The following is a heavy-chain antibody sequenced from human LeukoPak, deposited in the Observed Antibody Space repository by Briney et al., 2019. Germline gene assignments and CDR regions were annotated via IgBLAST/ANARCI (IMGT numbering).Heavy chain of an antibody. CDR3: ARGSLYSSSWQAFNWFDP. V-gene: IGHV4-39*01. CDR1: GGSISRSSFY. J-gene: IGHJ5*02. CDR2: IYYRGRT. D-gene: IGHD6-13*01. Sequence: SETLSLTCTVSGGSISRSSFYWGWVRQPPGKGLEWIGSIYYRGRTYYNPPLKSRVTISVDTSKNQFSLKLSSVTAADTAVYYCARGSLYSSSWQAFNWFDPWGQGTLVTVSS.